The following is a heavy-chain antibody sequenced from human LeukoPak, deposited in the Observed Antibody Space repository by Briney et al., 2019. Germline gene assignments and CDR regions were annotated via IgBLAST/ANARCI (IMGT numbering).Heavy chain of an antibody. V-gene: IGHV4-34*01. D-gene: IGHD3-10*01. CDR2: INHSGST. J-gene: IGHJ5*02. Sequence: SETLSLTCAVYGGSFSGYYWSWIRQPPGKGLEWIGEINHSGSTNYNPSLKSRVTISVDTSKNQFSLKLSSVTAADTAVYYCARGGILWFGDQRHNWFDPWGQGTLVTVSS. CDR3: ARGGILWFGDQRHNWFDP. CDR1: GGSFSGYY.